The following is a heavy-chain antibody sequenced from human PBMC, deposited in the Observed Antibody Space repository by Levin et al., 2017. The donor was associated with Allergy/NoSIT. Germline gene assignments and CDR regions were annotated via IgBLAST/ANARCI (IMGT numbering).Heavy chain of an antibody. CDR3: ARDHRTADALDI. CDR1: GFTFSSSS. D-gene: IGHD1-1*01. V-gene: IGHV3-48*01. CDR2: IDISSTTI. J-gene: IGHJ3*02. Sequence: LSLTCAASGFTFSSSSMNWVRQAPGKELEWISYIDISSTTIYYADSVQGRFTISRDNDKKSLFLQMNSLKAEDTAVYYCARDHRTADALDIWGQGTTVTVSS.